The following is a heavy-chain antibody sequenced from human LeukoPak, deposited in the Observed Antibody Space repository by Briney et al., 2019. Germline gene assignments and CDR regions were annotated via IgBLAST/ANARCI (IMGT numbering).Heavy chain of an antibody. D-gene: IGHD4-17*01. J-gene: IGHJ3*02. CDR2: IYTSGST. CDR1: GGSISSGSYY. V-gene: IGHV4-61*02. Sequence: PSQTLSLTCTVSGGSISSGSYYWSWIRQPAGKGLEWIGRIYTSGSTNYNPSLKSRVTISVDTSKNQFSLKLSSVTAADTAVYYCARHLDYGDHQGAFDIWGQGTMVPVSS. CDR3: ARHLDYGDHQGAFDI.